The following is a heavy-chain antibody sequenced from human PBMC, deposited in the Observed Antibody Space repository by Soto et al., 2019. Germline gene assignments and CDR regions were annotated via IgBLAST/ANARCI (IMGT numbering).Heavy chain of an antibody. CDR1: GFTFSSYW. CDR2: IKQDGSEK. V-gene: IGHV3-7*01. Sequence: EVQLVESGRGLVQPGGSLRLSCAASGFTFSSYWMSWVRQAPVKGLEWVGNIKQDGSEKNYVDFVEGRFTISRDTAENSLYLQMNSLRAEDTAVYYCARIASAGRGWDVWGQGTTVVVSS. D-gene: IGHD6-13*01. J-gene: IGHJ6*02. CDR3: ARIASAGRGWDV.